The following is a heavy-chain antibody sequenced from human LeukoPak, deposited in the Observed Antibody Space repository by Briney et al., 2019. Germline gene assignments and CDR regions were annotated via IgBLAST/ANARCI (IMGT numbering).Heavy chain of an antibody. D-gene: IGHD1-26*01. V-gene: IGHV3-21*01. CDR3: ATSGSGGNYPLDY. Sequence: GGSLRLSCAASGFTFSSYAMNWVRQAPGKGLGWVSSITRSSSYIYYADSVKGRFTISRDNAKNSLFLQVNSLRAEDTALYYCATSGSGGNYPLDYSGQGTLVTVSS. CDR2: ITRSSSYI. CDR1: GFTFSSYA. J-gene: IGHJ4*02.